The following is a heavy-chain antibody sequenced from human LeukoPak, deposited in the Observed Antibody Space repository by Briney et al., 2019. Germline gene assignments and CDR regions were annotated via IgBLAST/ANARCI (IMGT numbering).Heavy chain of an antibody. J-gene: IGHJ4*02. D-gene: IGHD1-1*01. CDR2: IYYSGST. CDR3: ARGGDWNPYFDY. CDR1: GGSLSTYY. Sequence: PSETLSLTCTVSGGSLSTYYWSWIRQPPGKGLEWIGHIYYSGSTNYNPSLKSRVTISVDTSKNQFSLKLSSVTAADTAVYYCARGGDWNPYFDYWGQGTLVTVSS. V-gene: IGHV4-59*01.